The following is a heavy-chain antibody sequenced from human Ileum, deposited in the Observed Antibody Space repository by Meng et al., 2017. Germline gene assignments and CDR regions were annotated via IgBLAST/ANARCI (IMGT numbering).Heavy chain of an antibody. Sequence: GESLKISCAASGFTFSSYEMNWVRQAPGKGLEWVSYISSSGSTIYYADSVKGRFTISRDNAKNSLYLQMNSLRAEDTAVYYCARDSIEGYYDSSGYSYYYYYGMDVWGQGTTVTVSS. CDR1: GFTFSSYE. V-gene: IGHV3-48*03. CDR3: ARDSIEGYYDSSGYSYYYYYGMDV. D-gene: IGHD3-22*01. CDR2: ISSSGSTI. J-gene: IGHJ6*02.